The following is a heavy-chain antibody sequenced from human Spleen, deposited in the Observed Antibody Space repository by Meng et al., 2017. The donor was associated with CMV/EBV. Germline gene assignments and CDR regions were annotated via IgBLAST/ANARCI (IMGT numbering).Heavy chain of an antibody. CDR2: MNPNSGNT. V-gene: IGHV1-8*03. D-gene: IGHD5-24*01. CDR1: GYTFTTYD. CDR3: ARDGAPPMATITPYYQYYGMNV. Sequence: ASVKVSCKASGYTFTTYDINWVRQATGQGLEWMGWMNPNSGNTGYAQKFQGRVTITRNTSISTAYMELRSLRSDDTAVYYCARDGAPPMATITPYYQYYGMNVWGQGTTVTVSS. J-gene: IGHJ6*02.